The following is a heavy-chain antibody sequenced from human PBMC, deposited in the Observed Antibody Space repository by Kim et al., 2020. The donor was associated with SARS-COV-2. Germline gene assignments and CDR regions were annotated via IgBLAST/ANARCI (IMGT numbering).Heavy chain of an antibody. CDR3: ARPGTYQLREGWFDP. D-gene: IGHD2-2*01. J-gene: IGHJ5*02. CDR2: VYYSGST. Sequence: SETLSLTCTVSGGSISSSSYYWGWIRQPPGKGLEWIGNVYYSGSTYYSPSLKSRVTISVDTSKNQFSLKLNSVTAADTAVYYCARPGTYQLREGWFDPWGQGTLVTVSS. V-gene: IGHV4-39*01. CDR1: GGSISSSSYY.